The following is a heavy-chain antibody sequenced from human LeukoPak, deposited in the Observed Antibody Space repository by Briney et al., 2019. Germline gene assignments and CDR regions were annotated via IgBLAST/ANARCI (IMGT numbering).Heavy chain of an antibody. V-gene: IGHV1-24*01. Sequence: RASVNVSCKVSGYTLIELSMNWVRQAPGKGLEWMGAFHPEDGETIYAQKFQGRVTMTEDTSTNTVYMELSSVRSEDTAVYYCARPASSYVWGGSFDVWGQGTRVTVSS. CDR1: GYTLIELS. J-gene: IGHJ3*01. D-gene: IGHD3-16*01. CDR3: ARPASSYVWGGSFDV. CDR2: FHPEDGET.